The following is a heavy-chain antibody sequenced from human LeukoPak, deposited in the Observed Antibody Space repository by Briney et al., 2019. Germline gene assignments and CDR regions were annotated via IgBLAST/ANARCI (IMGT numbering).Heavy chain of an antibody. V-gene: IGHV4-4*02. J-gene: IGHJ5*02. CDR1: GGSISSSNW. CDR3: ARVVVVAATPVWFDP. Sequence: PSGTLSLTCAVSGGSISSSNWWSWVRQPPGKGLEWIGEIYHSGSTNYNPSLKSRVTISVDKSKNQFSLKLSSVTAADTAVYYCARVVVVAATPVWFDPWGQGTLVTVSS. CDR2: IYHSGST. D-gene: IGHD2-15*01.